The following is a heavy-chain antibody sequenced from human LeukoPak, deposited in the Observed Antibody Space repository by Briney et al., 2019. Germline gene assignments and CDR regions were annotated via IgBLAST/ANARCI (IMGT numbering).Heavy chain of an antibody. J-gene: IGHJ4*02. D-gene: IGHD4-23*01. CDR3: AKEDYGGYLDY. Sequence: GGSLRLSCTVSGFTFSNYAMSWVRQAPGKGLEWVSGISDRGGSTYYAESVKGRFTISRDNSKNTLYLQMNSLRAEDTAVYYCAKEDYGGYLDYWGQGTLVTVSS. CDR2: ISDRGGST. V-gene: IGHV3-23*01. CDR1: GFTFSNYA.